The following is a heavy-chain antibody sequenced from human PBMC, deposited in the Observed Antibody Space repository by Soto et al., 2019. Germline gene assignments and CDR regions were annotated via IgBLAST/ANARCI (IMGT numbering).Heavy chain of an antibody. CDR3: SSALRYFDWLSYGMDV. CDR1: GGSISSGGYS. J-gene: IGHJ6*02. Sequence: PSETLSLTCAVSGGSISSGGYSWSWIRQPPGKGLEWIGEINHSGSTNYNPSLKSRVTISVDTSKNQFSLKLSSVTAADTAVYYCSSALRYFDWLSYGMDVWGQGTTVTVSS. CDR2: INHSGST. D-gene: IGHD3-9*01. V-gene: IGHV4-30-2*01.